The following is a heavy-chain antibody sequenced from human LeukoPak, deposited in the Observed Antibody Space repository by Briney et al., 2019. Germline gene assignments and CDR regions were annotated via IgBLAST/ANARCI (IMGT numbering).Heavy chain of an antibody. CDR3: ARTTEGGYTYDYFYYYYMDV. J-gene: IGHJ6*03. CDR2: IYSGST. Sequence: SETLSLTCTVSGGSISSYYWSWIRQPPGKGLEWTGYIYSGSTNYNPSLKSRVTISVDMSKNQFSLKLSSVTAADTAVYYCARTTEGGYTYDYFYYYYMDVWGKGTTVTISS. V-gene: IGHV4-59*01. D-gene: IGHD5-18*01. CDR1: GGSISSYY.